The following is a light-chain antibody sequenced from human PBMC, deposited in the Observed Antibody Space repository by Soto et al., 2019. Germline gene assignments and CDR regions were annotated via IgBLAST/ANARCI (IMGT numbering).Light chain of an antibody. CDR1: QTVSIW. CDR3: QQYNSYSPT. Sequence: GSVRVRVTITCRASQTVSIWLACYQQKPGXAXKXXXYDASSLESGIPSRFSGSGYGTEFTLTISSLQPDDFATYYCQQYNSYSPTFGQGTKVDI. V-gene: IGKV1-5*01. J-gene: IGKJ1*01. CDR2: DAS.